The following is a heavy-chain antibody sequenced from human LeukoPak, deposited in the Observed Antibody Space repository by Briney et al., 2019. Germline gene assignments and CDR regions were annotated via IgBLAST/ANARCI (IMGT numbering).Heavy chain of an antibody. Sequence: GRSLRLSCAASGFTFSSYAMHWVRQAPGKGLEWVAVISYDGSNKYYVDSVKGRFTISRDNSKNTLYLQMNSLRAEDTAVYYCARGLGQQLVSPDYYYYYGMDVWGQGTTVTVSS. V-gene: IGHV3-30-3*01. CDR2: ISYDGSNK. CDR3: ARGLGQQLVSPDYYYYYGMDV. J-gene: IGHJ6*02. CDR1: GFTFSSYA. D-gene: IGHD6-13*01.